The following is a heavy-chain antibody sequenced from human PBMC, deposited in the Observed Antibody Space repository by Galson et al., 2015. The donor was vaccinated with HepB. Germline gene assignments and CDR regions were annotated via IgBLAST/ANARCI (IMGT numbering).Heavy chain of an antibody. V-gene: IGHV3-7*03. CDR1: GFTFTDHW. Sequence: SLRLSCAASGFTFTDHWMSWVRQTPRRGLEWVTNLNQHGNEKYYADSVKGRFSISRDNAKNSLYLQMNSLIDEDTAVYYCARDHVRYGLDYWGQGILVTVSS. CDR2: LNQHGNEK. CDR3: ARDHVRYGLDY. J-gene: IGHJ4*02. D-gene: IGHD4-17*01.